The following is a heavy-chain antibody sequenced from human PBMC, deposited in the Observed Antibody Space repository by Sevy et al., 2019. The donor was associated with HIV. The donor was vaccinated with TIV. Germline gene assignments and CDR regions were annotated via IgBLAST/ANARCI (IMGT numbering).Heavy chain of an antibody. CDR3: AKDPRDSSGWYYYGMDV. CDR1: GFTFSSYG. D-gene: IGHD6-19*01. Sequence: GGSLRLSCAASGFTFSSYGMHWVRQAPGKGLEWVAVISYDGSNKYYADSMKGRFTISRDNSKNTLYLQMNSLRAEDTAVYYCAKDPRDSSGWYYYGMDVWGQGTTVTVSS. CDR2: ISYDGSNK. V-gene: IGHV3-30*18. J-gene: IGHJ6*02.